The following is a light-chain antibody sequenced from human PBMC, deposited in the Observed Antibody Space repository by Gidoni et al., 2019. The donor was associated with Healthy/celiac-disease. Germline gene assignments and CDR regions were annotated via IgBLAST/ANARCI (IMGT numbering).Light chain of an antibody. CDR3: NSRDSSGNHVL. CDR1: SLRRYY. V-gene: IGLV3-19*01. CDR2: DKN. Sequence: SSELTQDPAVSVALGQTVRITCQGDSLRRYYASWYQQKPGQAPVLVIYDKNNRPSGIPERFSGSSSGNTASLTITGAQAEDEADYYSNSRDSSGNHVLFGGGTKLTVL. J-gene: IGLJ2*01.